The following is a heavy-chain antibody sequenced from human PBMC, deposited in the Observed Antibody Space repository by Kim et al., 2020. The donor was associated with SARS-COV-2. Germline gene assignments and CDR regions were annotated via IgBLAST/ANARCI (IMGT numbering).Heavy chain of an antibody. Sequence: GGSLRLSCAASGFTFDDYAMHWVRQAPGKGLEWVSLISGDGGSTYYADSVKGRFTISRDNSKNSLYLQMNSLRTEDTALYYCAKEPEYYDSSGYADYWGQGTMVTVSS. CDR2: ISGDGGST. D-gene: IGHD3-22*01. CDR1: GFTFDDYA. J-gene: IGHJ4*02. V-gene: IGHV3-43*02. CDR3: AKEPEYYDSSGYADY.